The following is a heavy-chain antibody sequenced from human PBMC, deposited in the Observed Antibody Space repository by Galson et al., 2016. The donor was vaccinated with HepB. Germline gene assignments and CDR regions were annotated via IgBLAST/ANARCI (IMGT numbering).Heavy chain of an antibody. J-gene: IGHJ5*01. Sequence: SETLSLTRAVSGGSISNNYWWSWVRQSPGKGLEWIGEIYQTGTANYNPSFTSRATISVDKSKNQISLRLDSVTAADTAVYYCARASIVPGARMVFDSWGQGTLVTVSS. D-gene: IGHD2-2*01. V-gene: IGHV4-4*02. CDR2: IYQTGTA. CDR3: ARASIVPGARMVFDS. CDR1: GGSISNNYW.